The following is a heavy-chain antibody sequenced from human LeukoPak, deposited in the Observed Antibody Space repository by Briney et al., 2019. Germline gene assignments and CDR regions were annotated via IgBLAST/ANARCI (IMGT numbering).Heavy chain of an antibody. D-gene: IGHD6-19*01. CDR1: GSTFTSYW. CDR2: IYPGDSDT. V-gene: IGHV5-51*01. Sequence: GGSLQISCQGSGSTFTSYWIGWVRQLPGKGLEWMGIIYPGDSDTRYSPSFQGQVTISADKSISTAYLQWSSLKASDTAMYYCARRSGSGWYSYYFDYWGQGTLVTVSS. CDR3: ARRSGSGWYSYYFDY. J-gene: IGHJ4*02.